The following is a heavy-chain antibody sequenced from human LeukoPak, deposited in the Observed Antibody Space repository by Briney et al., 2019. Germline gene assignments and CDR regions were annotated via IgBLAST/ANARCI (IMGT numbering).Heavy chain of an antibody. V-gene: IGHV3-23*01. CDR2: MSGSGDSI. CDR1: GFSFSTYW. CDR3: APLRVDTSMEVVFDY. D-gene: IGHD5-18*01. Sequence: GGSLRLSCVASGFSFSTYWMHWVRQAPGKGLEWVSGMSGSGDSIHYADSVKGRFTISRDNSKNTLFLQMNSLRAEDTAVYFCAPLRVDTSMEVVFDYWGQGTRVTVSS. J-gene: IGHJ4*02.